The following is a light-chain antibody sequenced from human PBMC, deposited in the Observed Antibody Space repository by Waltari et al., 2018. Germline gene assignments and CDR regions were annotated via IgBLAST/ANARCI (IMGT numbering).Light chain of an antibody. CDR2: HAS. V-gene: IGKV3-20*01. Sequence: EIVLTQSPGTLSLSQGERATHSCRASQRVGRNLAWYQQKPGKAHRLLIYHASIRATGIPDRFSGSGYATDFSLTISRLEPEDFAVYYCQKYESLPATFGQGTKVEI. CDR3: QKYESLPAT. J-gene: IGKJ1*01. CDR1: QRVGRN.